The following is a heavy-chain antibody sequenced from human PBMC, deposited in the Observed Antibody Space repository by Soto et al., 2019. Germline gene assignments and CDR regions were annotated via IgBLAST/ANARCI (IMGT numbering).Heavy chain of an antibody. CDR3: ARESGDNWDYEAY. V-gene: IGHV4-4*07. CDR1: GGSISSYH. D-gene: IGHD1-7*01. Sequence: SETLSLTCTVSGGSISSYHWSWIRQSAGKGLEWIGRIYTSGNTHYNPSLKSRVTVSIDTSKNQFFLTVNSVTAADSAVYYCARESGDNWDYEAYWGQGTPVTVCS. J-gene: IGHJ4*02. CDR2: IYTSGNT.